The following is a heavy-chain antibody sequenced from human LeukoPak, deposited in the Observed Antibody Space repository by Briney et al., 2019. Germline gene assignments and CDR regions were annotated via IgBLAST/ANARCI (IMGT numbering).Heavy chain of an antibody. CDR1: GFTFSSYG. Sequence: QTGGSLRLSCAASGFTFSSYGMHWVRQAPGKGLEWVAVIWYDGTNKDYADSVKGRFTISRDNSKNTLYLQMNSLRAEDTAVYYCARDSTRSYYYYMDVWGKGTTVTVSS. CDR2: IWYDGTNK. CDR3: ARDSTRSYYYYMDV. D-gene: IGHD2-2*01. J-gene: IGHJ6*03. V-gene: IGHV3-33*01.